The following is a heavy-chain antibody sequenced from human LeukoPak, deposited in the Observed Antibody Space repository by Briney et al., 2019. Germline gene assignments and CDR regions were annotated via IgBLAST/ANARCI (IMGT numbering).Heavy chain of an antibody. J-gene: IGHJ4*02. V-gene: IGHV3-21*01. CDR1: GFTFSSYE. CDR3: ARETYSSGGYVDY. D-gene: IGHD6-19*01. Sequence: GGSLRLSCAASGFTFSSYEMNWVRQAPGKGLEWVSSISSSSSYIYYADSVKGRFTISRDNAKNSLYLQMNSLRAEDTAVYYCARETYSSGGYVDYWGQGTLVTVSS. CDR2: ISSSSSYI.